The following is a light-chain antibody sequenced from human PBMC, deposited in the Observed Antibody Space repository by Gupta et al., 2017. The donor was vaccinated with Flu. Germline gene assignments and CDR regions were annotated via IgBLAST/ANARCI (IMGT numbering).Light chain of an antibody. J-gene: IGLJ3*02. CDR3: QTWGTGIRV. CDR1: SGHSSYA. Sequence: LVLTLSPPASASLGASVKLTCTLSSGHSSYAIAWHQQQPEKGPRYLMKLNSDGSHSKGDGIPDRFSGSSSGAERYLTISSLQSEDEADYYCQTWGTGIRVFGGGTKLTVL. CDR2: LNSDGSH. V-gene: IGLV4-69*01.